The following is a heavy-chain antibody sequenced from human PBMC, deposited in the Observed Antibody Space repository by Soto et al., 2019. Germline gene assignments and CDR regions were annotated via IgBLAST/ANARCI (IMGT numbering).Heavy chain of an antibody. CDR3: ARERPDGARLDP. CDR2: TYYSGST. V-gene: IGHV4-30-4*07. Sequence: IISVSFADANGLIIGYHRIWIKKPPGKGLEWIGFTYYSGSTYYNPSLKSRVTISVDTSKNQFSLKLSSVTAADTAVYYCARERPDGARLDPWGQGTLVTVSS. CDR1: NGLIIGYH. D-gene: IGHD6-6*01. J-gene: IGHJ5*02.